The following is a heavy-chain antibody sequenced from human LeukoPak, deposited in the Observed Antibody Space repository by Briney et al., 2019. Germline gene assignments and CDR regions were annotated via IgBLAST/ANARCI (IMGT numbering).Heavy chain of an antibody. CDR3: ARDRLLYYYDSGPTGHFQH. D-gene: IGHD3-22*01. J-gene: IGHJ1*01. V-gene: IGHV3-7*01. CDR1: GFTFSSYW. Sequence: GGSLRLSCAASGFTFSSYWMSWVRQAPGKGLEWVANIKQDGSEKYYVDSVKGRFTTSRDNAKNSLYLQMSSLRADDTAVYYCARDRLLYYYDSGPTGHFQHWGQGTLVTV. CDR2: IKQDGSEK.